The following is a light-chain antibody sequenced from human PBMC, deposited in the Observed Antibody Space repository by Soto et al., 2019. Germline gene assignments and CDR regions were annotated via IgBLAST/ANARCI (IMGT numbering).Light chain of an antibody. Sequence: ESVLTQSPATLFFFPGEKAPLSFRASRSVSNSLAWYQHKPGQAPRLLIYDASNRATGVPTRFSGSGSGTDFTLTISSLEPEDFAVYYCQQRNQWPPVTFGGGTRVEIK. CDR2: DAS. CDR3: QQRNQWPPVT. CDR1: RSVSNS. V-gene: IGKV3-11*01. J-gene: IGKJ4*01.